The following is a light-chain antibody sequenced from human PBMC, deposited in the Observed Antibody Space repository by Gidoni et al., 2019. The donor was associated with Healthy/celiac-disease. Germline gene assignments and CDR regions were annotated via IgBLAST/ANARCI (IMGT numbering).Light chain of an antibody. CDR1: SSDVGGYNY. J-gene: IGLJ1*01. CDR3: CSYAGSYTLGV. Sequence: QSALTQPLSVSGSPGQSVTISCTGTSSDVGGYNYVSWYQQHPGKAPKLRMYDVRKRPSGVHERFSGSKSGNTDSLTISGLQAEDEADYYCCSYAGSYTLGVCGTGTKVTVL. CDR2: DVR. V-gene: IGLV2-11*01.